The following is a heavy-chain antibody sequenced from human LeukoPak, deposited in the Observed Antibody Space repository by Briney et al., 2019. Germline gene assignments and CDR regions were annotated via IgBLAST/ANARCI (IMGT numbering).Heavy chain of an antibody. Sequence: ASVKVSCKASGYTFTNYGIIWVRQAPGQGLEWMGWISAYNGNTNYAQKLQGRVTMTTDTSTSTTYMELRSLRSDDTAVYYCAREYSYGTKEVDSWGQGTLVTVSS. CDR3: AREYSYGTKEVDS. CDR1: GYTFTNYG. J-gene: IGHJ4*02. V-gene: IGHV1-18*01. D-gene: IGHD4-11*01. CDR2: ISAYNGNT.